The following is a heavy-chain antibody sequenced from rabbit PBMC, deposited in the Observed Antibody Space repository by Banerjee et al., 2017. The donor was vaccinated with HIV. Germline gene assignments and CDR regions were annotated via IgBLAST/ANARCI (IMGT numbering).Heavy chain of an antibody. CDR1: GFSLNVYE. Sequence: QEQLEESGGDLVKPGASLTLTCTASGFSLNVYEMCWVRQAPGKGLEWIACIYSGSSGSTYYASWAKGRFTITRSTSLNTVTLQMTSLTAADTATYFCARARNTGGAGHDYGLGLWGPGTLVTVS. CDR3: ARARNTGGAGHDYGLGL. CDR2: IYSGSSGST. D-gene: IGHD6-1*01. J-gene: IGHJ4*01. V-gene: IGHV1S45*01.